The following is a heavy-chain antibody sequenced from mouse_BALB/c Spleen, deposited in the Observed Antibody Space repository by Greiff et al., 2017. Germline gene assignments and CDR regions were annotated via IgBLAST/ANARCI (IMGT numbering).Heavy chain of an antibody. D-gene: IGHD2-14*01. Sequence: VKLVESGPGLVAPSQSLSITCTVSGFSLTGYGVNWVRQPPGKGLEWLGMIWGDGSTDYNSALKSRLSISKDNSKSQVFLKMNSLQTDDTARYYCARERDYRYWYFDVWGAGTTVTVSS. CDR1: GFSLTGYG. V-gene: IGHV2-6-7*01. CDR2: IWGDGST. CDR3: ARERDYRYWYFDV. J-gene: IGHJ1*01.